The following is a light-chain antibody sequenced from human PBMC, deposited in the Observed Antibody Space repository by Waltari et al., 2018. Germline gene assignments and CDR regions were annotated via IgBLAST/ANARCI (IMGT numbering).Light chain of an antibody. CDR2: HAS. Sequence: DIVLTQSPGTLSLSPGERATLSCRASPSFSNNYLAWYQQKPGQAPRLLIYHASSRATGIPDRFSGSGSGTGFTLTISRLEPEDFAVYYCQQYVSSPYTFGQGTKLEIK. J-gene: IGKJ2*01. V-gene: IGKV3-20*01. CDR1: PSFSNNY. CDR3: QQYVSSPYT.